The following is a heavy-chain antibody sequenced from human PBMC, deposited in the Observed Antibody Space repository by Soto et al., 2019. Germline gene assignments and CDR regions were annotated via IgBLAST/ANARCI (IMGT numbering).Heavy chain of an antibody. CDR1: GGSISSYY. CDR3: ARSLYYYDSSGYFYYFDY. Sequence: PSETLSLTCTVSGGSISSYYWSWIRQPPGKGLEWIGYIYYSGSTNYNPSLKSRVTISVDTSKNQFSLKLSSVTAADTAVYYCARSLYYYDSSGYFYYFDYWGQGTLVTVSS. D-gene: IGHD3-22*01. J-gene: IGHJ4*02. CDR2: IYYSGST. V-gene: IGHV4-59*01.